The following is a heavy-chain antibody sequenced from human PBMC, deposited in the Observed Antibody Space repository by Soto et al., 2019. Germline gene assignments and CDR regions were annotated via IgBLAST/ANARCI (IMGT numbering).Heavy chain of an antibody. D-gene: IGHD3-16*01. CDR1: GYSFTRYG. Sequence: QVQLVQSRAEVKNPGASVKVSCKASGYSFTRYGIAWARQDPGQGLEWMGWINTYNGNTNHAQNLQGRVTLTTDTSTSTAYMELTSLRSNDTAIYYCAMVDVYVTPSPQDVWGQGTTVIVSS. CDR2: INTYNGNT. V-gene: IGHV1-18*01. CDR3: AMVDVYVTPSPQDV. J-gene: IGHJ6*02.